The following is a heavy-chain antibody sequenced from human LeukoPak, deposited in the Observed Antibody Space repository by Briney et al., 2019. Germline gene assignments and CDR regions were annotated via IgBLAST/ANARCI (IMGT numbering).Heavy chain of an antibody. J-gene: IGHJ3*02. V-gene: IGHV3-21*01. Sequence: GGSLRLSCAASGFTFSSYSMNWVRQAPGKGLEWVSSISSSSSYIYYADSVKGRFTISRDNAKNSLYLQMNSLRAEDTAVYYCARGRPTIGRGNDAFDIWGQGTMVTVSS. CDR3: ARGRPTIGRGNDAFDI. CDR1: GFTFSSYS. D-gene: IGHD3-9*01. CDR2: ISSSSSYI.